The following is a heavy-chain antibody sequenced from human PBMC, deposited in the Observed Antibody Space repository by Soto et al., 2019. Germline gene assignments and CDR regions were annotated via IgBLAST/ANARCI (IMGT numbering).Heavy chain of an antibody. J-gene: IGHJ6*02. V-gene: IGHV2-5*02. CDR2: IYWDNDK. D-gene: IGHD2-21*02. CDR1: GFSLSTGGVG. Sequence: QITLKESGRTLVKPTQTLTLTCTFSGFSLSTGGVGVGWIRQPPGKALEWLALIYWDNDKRYSPSLKSRLTVTKDTSKNQVVLTMTNMDPVDTATYYCVHSRCGGDCLRSYSSHSYYGMDVWGQGTTVTVFS. CDR3: VHSRCGGDCLRSYSSHSYYGMDV.